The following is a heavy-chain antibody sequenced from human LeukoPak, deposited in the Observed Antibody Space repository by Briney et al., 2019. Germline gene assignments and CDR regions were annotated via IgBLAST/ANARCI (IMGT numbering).Heavy chain of an antibody. V-gene: IGHV3-21*01. D-gene: IGHD1-26*01. Sequence: GSLRLSCAASGFTFSSYSMNWVRQAPGKGLEWVSSISRSSSYIYYADSVKGRFTISRDNAKNSLYLQMNSLRAEDTAVYYCARDIGFDPWGQGTLVTVSS. CDR3: ARDIGFDP. CDR2: ISRSSSYI. CDR1: GFTFSSYS. J-gene: IGHJ5*02.